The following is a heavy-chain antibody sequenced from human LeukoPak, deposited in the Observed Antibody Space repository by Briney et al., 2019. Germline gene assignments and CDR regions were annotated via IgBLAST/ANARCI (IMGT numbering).Heavy chain of an antibody. D-gene: IGHD2-2*01. CDR2: ISTSGGAT. CDR3: ARGYRLPSLEF. J-gene: IGHJ4*02. V-gene: IGHV3-48*03. Sequence: HPGGSLRLSCAASGFSFITYEMAWVRQAPGKGLEWLSYISTSGGATYYAYSVKGRFTISRNNAKNSLYLQMNSLRAEDTAVYYGARGYRLPSLEFWGQGALVTVSS. CDR1: GFSFITYE.